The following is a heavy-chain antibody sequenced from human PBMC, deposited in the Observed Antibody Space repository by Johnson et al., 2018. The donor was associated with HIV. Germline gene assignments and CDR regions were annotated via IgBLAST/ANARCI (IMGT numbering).Heavy chain of an antibody. D-gene: IGHD6-13*01. V-gene: IGHV3-30*04. J-gene: IGHJ3*02. CDR3: TSYFSYSSSWYSGVNAFDI. CDR2: ISYDGSNK. CDR1: GFTFSSYA. Sequence: QVQLVESGGGVVQPGRSLRLSCAASGFTFSSYAMHWVRQAPGKGLEWVAVISYDGSNKYYADSVKGRFTISRDNSKNTLYLQMNSLRAEDTAVYYCTSYFSYSSSWYSGVNAFDIWGQGTTVTVSS.